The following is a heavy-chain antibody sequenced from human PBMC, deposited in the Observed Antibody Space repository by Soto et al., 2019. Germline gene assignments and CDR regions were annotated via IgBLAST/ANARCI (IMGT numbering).Heavy chain of an antibody. V-gene: IGHV1-69*13. Sequence: SLKVSCKASGGTFSSYAISWVRQAPGQGLEWMGGIIPIFGTANYAQKFQGRVTITADESTSTAYMELSSLRSEDTAVYYCAREQSYYDSSGYYNWFDPWGQGTLVTVSS. CDR3: AREQSYYDSSGYYNWFDP. CDR2: IIPIFGTA. D-gene: IGHD3-22*01. J-gene: IGHJ5*02. CDR1: GGTFSSYA.